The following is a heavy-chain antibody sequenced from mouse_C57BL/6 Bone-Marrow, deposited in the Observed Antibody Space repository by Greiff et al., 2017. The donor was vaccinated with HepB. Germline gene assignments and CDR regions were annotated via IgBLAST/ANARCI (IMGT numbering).Heavy chain of an antibody. CDR1: GFTFSSYA. V-gene: IGHV5-4*01. CDR3: AREGYDYDGYYAMDY. J-gene: IGHJ4*01. Sequence: EVMLVESGGGLVKPGGSLKLSCAASGFTFSSYAMSWVRQTPEKRLEWVATISDGGSYTYYPDNVKGRFTISRDNAKNNLYLQMSHLKSEDTAMYYCAREGYDYDGYYAMDYWGQGTSVTVSS. CDR2: ISDGGSYT. D-gene: IGHD2-4*01.